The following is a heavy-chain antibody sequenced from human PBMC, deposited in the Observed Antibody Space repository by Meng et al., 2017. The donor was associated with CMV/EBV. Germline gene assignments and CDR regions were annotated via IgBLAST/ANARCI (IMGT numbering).Heavy chain of an antibody. V-gene: IGHV4-59*01. D-gene: IGHD5-24*01. J-gene: IGHJ4*02. CDR3: ARDAYNSFDS. CDR1: GVSITSFY. CDR2: VSYSGNT. Sequence: GSLRLSCSVSGVSITSFYWTWVRQAPGKGLEWIGYVSYSGNTNYNPSFRSRVTISRETSKNQFSLHLTSVTAADTAVYFCARDAYNSFDSWGLGTLVTVSS.